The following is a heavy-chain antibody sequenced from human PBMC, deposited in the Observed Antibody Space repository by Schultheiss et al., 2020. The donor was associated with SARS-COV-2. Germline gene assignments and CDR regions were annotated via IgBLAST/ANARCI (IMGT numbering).Heavy chain of an antibody. Sequence: LRLSCAVSGGSFNDYYWSWIRQHPGKGLEWIGYIYYSGSTHYNPSLKSRVTISVDTSKNQFSLKLSSVTAADTAVYYCARDDYSHWFDPWGQGTLVTVSS. CDR3: ARDDYSHWFDP. V-gene: IGHV4-31*11. CDR2: IYYSGST. CDR1: GGSFNDYY. J-gene: IGHJ5*02. D-gene: IGHD4-11*01.